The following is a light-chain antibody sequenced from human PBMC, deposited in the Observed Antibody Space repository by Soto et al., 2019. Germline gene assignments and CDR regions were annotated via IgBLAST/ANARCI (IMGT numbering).Light chain of an antibody. CDR3: CLYAGGSHWV. CDR1: SSDIGSYNL. V-gene: IGLV2-23*01. Sequence: QSVLTQPASVSGSPGQSITISCTGTSSDIGSYNLVSWYPQYQVIAPKFMIYEGSKRPSGVSNRFSGSKSGNTASLTISGLQAEDDAVSYCCLYAGGSHWVFGGGTTLNVL. CDR2: EGS. J-gene: IGLJ3*02.